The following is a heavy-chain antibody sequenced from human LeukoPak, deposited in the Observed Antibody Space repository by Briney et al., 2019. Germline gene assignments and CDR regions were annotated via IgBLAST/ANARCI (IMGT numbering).Heavy chain of an antibody. V-gene: IGHV4-59*01. J-gene: IGHJ5*02. CDR1: GGSISNYD. Sequence: PSETLSLTCTVSGGSISNYDWSWIRQPPGKGLEYIGYFYYSGSTNYNPTLKSRVTISIDTSKNQLSLKLPSVTAADTAVYYCARDRAEGGGYWFDPWGQGTLVTVSS. CDR3: ARDRAEGGGYWFDP. D-gene: IGHD5-12*01. CDR2: FYYSGST.